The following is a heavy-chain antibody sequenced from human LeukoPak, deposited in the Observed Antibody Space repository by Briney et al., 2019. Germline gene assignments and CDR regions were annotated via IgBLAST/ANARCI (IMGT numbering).Heavy chain of an antibody. CDR1: GFTISTYD. CDR2: ISSSGSTI. CDR3: ARATSGNGMDV. J-gene: IGHJ6*04. Sequence: PGGSLRLSCAASGFTISTYDINWVSRAPGRGLEWVSYISSSGSTIYYADSVKGRFTISRDNAKNLLYLQMNSLRAEDTAVYYCARATSGNGMDVWGEGTTVTVSS. V-gene: IGHV3-48*03. D-gene: IGHD1-26*01.